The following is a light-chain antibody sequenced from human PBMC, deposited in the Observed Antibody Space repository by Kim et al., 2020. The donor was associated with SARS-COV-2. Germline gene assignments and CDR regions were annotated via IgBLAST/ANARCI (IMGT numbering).Light chain of an antibody. J-gene: IGKJ4*02. CDR3: QKYDTDPLT. Sequence: AIRITQSPSSLSASTGDRVTITCRASQGISRYLAWYQQKPGKVPQLLIYGASTLQTGVPSRFSGSGSGTDFTLTISCLQSEDVATYYCQKYDTDPLTFGEGTKVEIK. CDR1: QGISRY. V-gene: IGKV1-8*01. CDR2: GAS.